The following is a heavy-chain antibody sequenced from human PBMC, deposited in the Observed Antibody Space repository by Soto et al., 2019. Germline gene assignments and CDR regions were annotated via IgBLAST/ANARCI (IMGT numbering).Heavy chain of an antibody. V-gene: IGHV2-26*01. CDR2: IFSNDEK. Sequence: QVTLKESGPVLVKPTETLTLTCTVSGFSLSNARMGVSWIRQPPGKALEWLAHIFSNDEKSYSTSLKSRLTISKDTSKSQLVLTMTNMDPVDTATYYCARIYGRTELRFLEWLLPDYWGQGTLVTVSS. CDR3: ARIYGRTELRFLEWLLPDY. J-gene: IGHJ4*02. D-gene: IGHD3-3*01. CDR1: GFSLSNARMG.